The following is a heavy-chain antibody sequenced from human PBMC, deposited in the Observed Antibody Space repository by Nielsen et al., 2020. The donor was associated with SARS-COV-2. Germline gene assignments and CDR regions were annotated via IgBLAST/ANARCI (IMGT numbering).Heavy chain of an antibody. CDR3: ARQYSGSYGYFDY. V-gene: IGHV4-30-2*01. CDR1: GGSISSGGYS. Sequence: SETLSLTCAVSGGSISSGGYSWSWIRQPPGKGLEWIGYIYHSGSTYYNPSLKSRVTISVDRSKNQFSLKLSSVTAADTAVYNCARQYSGSYGYFDYWGQGTLVTVSS. D-gene: IGHD1-26*01. J-gene: IGHJ4*02. CDR2: IYHSGST.